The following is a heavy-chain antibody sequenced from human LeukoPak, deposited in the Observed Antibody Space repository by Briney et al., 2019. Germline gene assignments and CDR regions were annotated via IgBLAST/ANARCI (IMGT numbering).Heavy chain of an antibody. J-gene: IGHJ5*02. CDR1: GGSFSGFY. D-gene: IGHD3-10*01. CDR2: IKHSGSI. V-gene: IGHV4-34*01. Sequence: SVTLSLTCAVYGGSFSGFYWRWIRHPPGRGREWMGEIKHSGSINYDPSLKSRVTISVDTSKNQFSLKLSSVTAADTAVYYCARGPSTMVRGVIPNWFDPWGQGTLVTVSS. CDR3: ARGPSTMVRGVIPNWFDP.